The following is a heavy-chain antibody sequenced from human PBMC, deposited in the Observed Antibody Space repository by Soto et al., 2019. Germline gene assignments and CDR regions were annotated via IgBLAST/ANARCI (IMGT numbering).Heavy chain of an antibody. V-gene: IGHV3-48*03. D-gene: IGHD1-26*01. Sequence: EVELVESRGGLVQPGGSLRLSCIASGFVFRSYEMYWVRQAPGKGLEWVSYISGIGPSIYYADSVKGRFTVSRDNANNSLSLQMNSLRADDTSMYFCARGRSGTYRTIDSWGQGTLVIVSS. J-gene: IGHJ4*02. CDR2: ISGIGPSI. CDR3: ARGRSGTYRTIDS. CDR1: GFVFRSYE.